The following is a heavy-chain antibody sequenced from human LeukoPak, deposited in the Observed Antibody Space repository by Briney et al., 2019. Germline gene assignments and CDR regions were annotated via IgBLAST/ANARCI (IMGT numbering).Heavy chain of an antibody. CDR2: ISSSSSYI. J-gene: IGHJ4*02. CDR1: GFTFSSYS. D-gene: IGHD6-19*01. V-gene: IGHV3-21*01. Sequence: RGSLRLSCAASGFTFSSYSMNWVRQAPGKGLEWVSSISSSSSYIYYADSVKGRFTISRDNAKNSLYLQMNSLRAEDTAVYYCARGVAVAGTNDYWGQGTLVTVSS. CDR3: ARGVAVAGTNDY.